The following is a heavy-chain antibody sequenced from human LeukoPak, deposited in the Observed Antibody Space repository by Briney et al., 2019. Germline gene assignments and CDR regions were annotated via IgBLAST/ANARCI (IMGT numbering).Heavy chain of an antibody. D-gene: IGHD6-19*01. J-gene: IGHJ4*02. CDR3: AKGVSWLEGDYFDY. CDR1: GFTFSSYD. CDR2: IGTAGDT. Sequence: NPGGSLRLSCAASGFTFSSYDMHWVRQATGKGLEWVSAIGTAGDTYYPGSVKGRFTISRDNSKNTLYLQMNSLRAEDTAVYYCAKGVSWLEGDYFDYWGQGTLVTVSS. V-gene: IGHV3-13*01.